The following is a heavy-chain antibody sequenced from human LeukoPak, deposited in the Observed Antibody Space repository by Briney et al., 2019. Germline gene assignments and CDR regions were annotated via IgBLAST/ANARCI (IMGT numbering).Heavy chain of an antibody. J-gene: IGHJ4*03. V-gene: IGHV3-74*01. D-gene: IGHD4-17*01. CDR3: ARDGRGDYPKFDY. CDR1: GFTLRSFW. Sequence: GGSLRLSCAASGFTLRSFWMHWVRQAPGKGLVWVARIYSDGSRTTYADPVKGRFTISGDNAKNTLYLQMNSLRAEDTAVYYCARDGRGDYPKFDYWGQGTTVTVSS. CDR2: IYSDGSRT.